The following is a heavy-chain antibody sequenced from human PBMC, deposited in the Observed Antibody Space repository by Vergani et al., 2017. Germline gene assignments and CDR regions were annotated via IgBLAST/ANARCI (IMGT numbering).Heavy chain of an antibody. D-gene: IGHD3-22*01. CDR3: ARMGGYDEGDAFRIGYFDS. Sequence: QVQLQESGPGLVKPSQTLSLTCSVSGDSISSGASYCNWIRQHPGKGLEWIGYIYSTGSTHHNPSLRRRINMSVDTSKNQFSLKLNSVTAADTAMYYCARMGGYDEGDAFRIGYFDSWGPGILVTVSS. J-gene: IGHJ4*02. CDR2: IYSTGST. V-gene: IGHV4-31*03. CDR1: GDSISSGASY.